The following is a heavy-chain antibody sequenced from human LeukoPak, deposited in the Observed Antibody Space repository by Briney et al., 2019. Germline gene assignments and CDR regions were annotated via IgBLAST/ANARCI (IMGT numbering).Heavy chain of an antibody. V-gene: IGHV1-58*01. CDR2: IIVGSGAT. J-gene: IGHJ4*02. CDR3: AADLSNPRMGASYLDS. Sequence: SVKVSCKASGFTPTNFAVQWVRQARGQRLEWIGWIIVGSGATKCAQDFQERVAITRDLSTSTLYMELRSLTSEDTAVYYCAADLSNPRMGASYLDSWGQGTLVTVSS. CDR1: GFTPTNFA. D-gene: IGHD3-16*01.